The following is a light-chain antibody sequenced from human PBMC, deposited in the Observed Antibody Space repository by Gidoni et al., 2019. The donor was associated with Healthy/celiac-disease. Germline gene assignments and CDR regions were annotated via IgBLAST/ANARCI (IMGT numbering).Light chain of an antibody. J-gene: IGKJ2*01. V-gene: IGKV3-20*01. Sequence: EIVLTQSPGILSLSPGERATLSCRASQSVSSSYLAWYQQKPGQAPRLLIYGVSSRATGIPDRFSGSVSGTDFTLTISRLEPEDFAVYYCQQYGSSPYTFGQGTKLEIK. CDR3: QQYGSSPYT. CDR2: GVS. CDR1: QSVSSSY.